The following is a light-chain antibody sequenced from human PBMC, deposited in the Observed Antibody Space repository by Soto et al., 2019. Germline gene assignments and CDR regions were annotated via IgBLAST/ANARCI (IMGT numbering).Light chain of an antibody. V-gene: IGKV1-5*03. J-gene: IGKJ5*01. Sequence: DIQMTQSPSTLSASVGDRVTITCRASQSISSWLAWYQQKPGKAPKVLIYKASSLESGVPSRFSGSGSGTEFTLTISSLQPDDFATYYCQQYNSYPVTFDQGTRLEIK. CDR1: QSISSW. CDR3: QQYNSYPVT. CDR2: KAS.